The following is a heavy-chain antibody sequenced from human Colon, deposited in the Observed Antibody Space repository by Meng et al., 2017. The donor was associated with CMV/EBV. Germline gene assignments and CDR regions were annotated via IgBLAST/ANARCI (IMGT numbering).Heavy chain of an antibody. CDR2: IRSKAYDGTT. Sequence: GESLMISCTTSGFTFGDYAVSWVRPAPGKVLEWVGFIRSKAYDGTTEYAASVKGRFTISRDDSKSIAYLQLNSLKSDDTAVYYCARETESSGFLYGLDYWGQGTLVTVSS. J-gene: IGHJ4*02. V-gene: IGHV3-49*04. CDR3: ARETESSGFLYGLDY. CDR1: GFTFGDYA. D-gene: IGHD3-22*01.